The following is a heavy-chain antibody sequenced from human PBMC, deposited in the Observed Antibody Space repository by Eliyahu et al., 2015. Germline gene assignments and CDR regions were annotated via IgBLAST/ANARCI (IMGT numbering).Heavy chain of an antibody. D-gene: IGHD3-10*01. Sequence: RLSCAASGFTFSSYAMSWCRQARGKGLEXVSVISGSGGSTYYADSVKGRFPISRDNSKNTLYLQMNTLRAEDTAVYYCAKDLFPNSASGSYYEYDAFDIWGQGTMVTVSS. V-gene: IGHV3-23*01. CDR1: GFTFSSYA. CDR3: AKDLFPNSASGSYYEYDAFDI. CDR2: ISGSGGST. J-gene: IGHJ3*02.